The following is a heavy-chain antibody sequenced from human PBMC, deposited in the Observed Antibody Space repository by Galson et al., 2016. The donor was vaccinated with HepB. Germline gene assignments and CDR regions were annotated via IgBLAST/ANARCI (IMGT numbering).Heavy chain of an antibody. CDR3: ARAPPGYDVSYPFYFDN. Sequence: SLRLSCAASGFTFSDRYMSWIRQAPGKGLEWISYISNSGSSTLYADSVKGRFTISRDNANNLLYLEMNSVRDEDRAVYYCARAPPGYDVSYPFYFDNWGPGTLVTVSS. CDR2: ISNSGSST. V-gene: IGHV3-11*01. D-gene: IGHD6-13*01. CDR1: GFTFSDRY. J-gene: IGHJ4*02.